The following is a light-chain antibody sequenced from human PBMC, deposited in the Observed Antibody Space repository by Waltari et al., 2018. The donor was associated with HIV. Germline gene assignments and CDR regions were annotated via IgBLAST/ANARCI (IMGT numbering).Light chain of an antibody. CDR3: QSSDIRLHGLWV. Sequence: QSLLTQPPSVSATPGQRITISCTGTKYNIGAGHAVHWSRQLTGTAPRLLIFANSNRPSGVPDRISGSKSTASASLAITGLQAEDEGYYYCQSSDIRLHGLWVFGGGTKVTVL. J-gene: IGLJ3*02. V-gene: IGLV1-40*01. CDR1: KYNIGAGHA. CDR2: ANS.